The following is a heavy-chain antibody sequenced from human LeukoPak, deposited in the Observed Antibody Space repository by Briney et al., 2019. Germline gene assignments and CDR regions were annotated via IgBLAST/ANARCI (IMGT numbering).Heavy chain of an antibody. J-gene: IGHJ5*02. V-gene: IGHV1-69*13. Sequence: GASVKVSCKASGGTFSSYAISWVRQAPGQGLEWMGGIIPIFGTANYAQKFQGRVTITADESTSTAYMELSSLRSEDTAVYYCARDLCTNGVCSNGWFDPWGQGTLVTVSS. CDR3: ARDLCTNGVCSNGWFDP. CDR1: GGTFSSYA. CDR2: IIPIFGTA. D-gene: IGHD2-8*01.